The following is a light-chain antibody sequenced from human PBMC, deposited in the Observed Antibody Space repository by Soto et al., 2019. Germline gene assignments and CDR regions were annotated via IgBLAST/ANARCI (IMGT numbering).Light chain of an antibody. CDR2: DTS. Sequence: QAVVTQEPSLTVSPGGTVTLTCGSSTGAVTSGHYPHWFQQKPGQAPRTLIYDTSNKHSWTPARFSGSLLGGKAALTLSGAQPEDEADYYCLVIFSGVGEVFGTGPKLTVL. V-gene: IGLV7-46*01. J-gene: IGLJ1*01. CDR3: LVIFSGVGEV. CDR1: TGAVTSGHY.